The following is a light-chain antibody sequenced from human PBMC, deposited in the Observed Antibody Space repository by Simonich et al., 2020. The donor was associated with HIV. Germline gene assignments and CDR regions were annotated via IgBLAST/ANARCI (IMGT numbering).Light chain of an antibody. CDR2: EGS. Sequence: QSALTQPASVSGSPGQSITISCTGTSSDVGSYNLVSWYQQHPGKAPKLMIYEGSKRPSGVPARFSGSKSANTASLTISGLQAEDEADYYCCSYAGSYTLVFGGGTKLTVL. J-gene: IGLJ3*02. CDR1: SSDVGSYNL. CDR3: CSYAGSYTLV. V-gene: IGLV2-23*01.